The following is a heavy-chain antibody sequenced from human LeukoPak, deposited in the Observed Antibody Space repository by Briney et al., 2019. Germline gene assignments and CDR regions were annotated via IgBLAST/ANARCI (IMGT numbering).Heavy chain of an antibody. J-gene: IGHJ4*02. CDR2: MNPNSGNT. Sequence: ASVKVSCKASGYTFTSYDINWVRQATGQGLEWMGWMNPNSGNTGYAQKFQGRVTMTRNTSISTAYMGLSSLRSEDTAVYYCARGRSGYDYGDFDYWGQGTLVTVSS. CDR3: ARGRSGYDYGDFDY. CDR1: GYTFTSYD. V-gene: IGHV1-8*01. D-gene: IGHD5-12*01.